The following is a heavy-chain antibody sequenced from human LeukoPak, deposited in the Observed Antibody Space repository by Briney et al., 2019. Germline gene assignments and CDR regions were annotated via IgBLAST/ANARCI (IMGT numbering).Heavy chain of an antibody. CDR3: ARHGGTSFYFDF. CDR1: GGSISSYY. J-gene: IGHJ4*02. CDR2: IYYNGKT. V-gene: IGHV4-59*08. Sequence: SETLSLTCTVSGGSISSYYWSWIRQAPGKGLEWIGYIYYNGKTKSNPSLESRVTISVDTSRSQFSLRLSSLTAADTAVYYCARHGGTSFYFDFWGQGTLVTVSS.